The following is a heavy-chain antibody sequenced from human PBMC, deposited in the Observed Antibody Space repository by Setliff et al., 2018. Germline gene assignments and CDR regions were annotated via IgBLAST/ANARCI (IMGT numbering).Heavy chain of an antibody. CDR2: ISPSSIYI. CDR1: GFTFSTYS. V-gene: IGHV3-21*01. CDR3: ARSPANGGHDAFDI. D-gene: IGHD6-25*01. Sequence: PRGSLRLSCAASGFTFSTYSMHWVRQAPGKGLEWVSSISPSSIYIYYADSVKGRFTISRDNAKNSLYLQMNSLGAEDTAVYYCARSPANGGHDAFDIWGQGTMVTVSS. J-gene: IGHJ3*02.